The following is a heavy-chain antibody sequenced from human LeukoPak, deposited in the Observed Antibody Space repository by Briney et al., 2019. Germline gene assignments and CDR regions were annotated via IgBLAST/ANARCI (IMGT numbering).Heavy chain of an antibody. V-gene: IGHV1-2*06. CDR2: INPNSGGT. CDR3: ARDRLAGNNWFDP. Sequence: ASVKVSCKASGYTFTGYYMHWVRQAPGQGLEWMGRINPNSGGTNYAQKFQGRVTMTWDTSISTAYMELSRLRSDDTAVYYCARDRLAGNNWFDPWGQGTLVTVSS. J-gene: IGHJ5*02. CDR1: GYTFTGYY. D-gene: IGHD6-19*01.